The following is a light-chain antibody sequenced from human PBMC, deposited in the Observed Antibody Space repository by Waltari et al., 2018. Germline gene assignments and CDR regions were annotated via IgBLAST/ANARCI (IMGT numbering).Light chain of an antibody. CDR3: STWDESLNVVV. J-gene: IGLJ3*02. V-gene: IGLV1-44*01. Sequence: QSALTQPPSASGTPGQRVTLSCSGSRPTFGSNPVNWYQQFPGTAPKLLIYSFYQRPSGIPDRFSGSKSDTSASLAISGLQSEDEAKYYCSTWDESLNVVVFGGGTQLTVL. CDR1: RPTFGSNP. CDR2: SFY.